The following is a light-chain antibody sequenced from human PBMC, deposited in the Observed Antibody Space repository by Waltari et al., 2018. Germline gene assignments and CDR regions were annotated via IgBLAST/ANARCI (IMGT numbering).Light chain of an antibody. CDR2: RNN. CDR1: SSNIGSNY. CDR3: AAWDDSLSGVV. V-gene: IGLV1-47*01. Sequence: QSVLTHPPSASGPPGQRVTIPCSGSSSNIGSNYVYWYQQLPGTAPKLLIYRNNQRPSGVPDRFSGSKSGTSASLAISGLRSEDEADYYCAAWDDSLSGVVFGGGTKLTVL. J-gene: IGLJ2*01.